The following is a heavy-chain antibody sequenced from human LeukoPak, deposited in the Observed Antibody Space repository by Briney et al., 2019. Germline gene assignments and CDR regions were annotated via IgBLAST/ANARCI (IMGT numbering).Heavy chain of an antibody. V-gene: IGHV1-2*02. Sequence: GASVKVSCKASGYTFTGYYMHWVRQAPGQGLEWMGWINPNSGGTNYAQKFQGRVTMTRDTSISTAYMELSRLRSDDTAVYYCARERRYNSNWDQRDAFDIWGQGTMVTVSS. J-gene: IGHJ3*02. CDR1: GYTFTGYY. CDR2: INPNSGGT. CDR3: ARERRYNSNWDQRDAFDI. D-gene: IGHD1-7*01.